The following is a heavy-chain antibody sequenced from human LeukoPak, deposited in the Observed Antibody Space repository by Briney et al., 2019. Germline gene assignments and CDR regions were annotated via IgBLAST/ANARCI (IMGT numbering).Heavy chain of an antibody. Sequence: GGSLRLSCAASGFTISTYSVNWVRQAPGKGLAWVSYISSSGTTIYYADSVKGRFTISRDDSKNTMSLQMNSLRVDDTAVYYCARGPDPVLRGPRRAFDLWGQGTMVTVSS. D-gene: IGHD3-10*01. J-gene: IGHJ3*01. CDR2: ISSSGTTI. CDR3: ARGPDPVLRGPRRAFDL. V-gene: IGHV3-48*01. CDR1: GFTISTYS.